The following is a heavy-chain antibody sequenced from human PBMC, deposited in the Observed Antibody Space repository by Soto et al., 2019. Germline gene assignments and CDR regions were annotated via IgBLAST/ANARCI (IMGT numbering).Heavy chain of an antibody. J-gene: IGHJ4*02. Sequence: SETLCLTCTVSGGSISSSSYYWGWIRQPPGKGLEWIGSIYYSGSTYYNPSLKSRVTISVDTSKNQFSLKLSSVTAADTAVYYCARVVESYYYDSSGPVDYWGQGTLVTVSS. CDR3: ARVVESYYYDSSGPVDY. D-gene: IGHD3-22*01. V-gene: IGHV4-39*01. CDR1: GGSISSSSYY. CDR2: IYYSGST.